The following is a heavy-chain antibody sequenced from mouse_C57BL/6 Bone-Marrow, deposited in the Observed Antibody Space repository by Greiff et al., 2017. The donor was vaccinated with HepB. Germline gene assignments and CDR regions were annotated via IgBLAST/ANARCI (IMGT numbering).Heavy chain of an antibody. CDR1: GYSITSGYY. J-gene: IGHJ4*01. V-gene: IGHV3-6*01. CDR2: ISYDGSN. D-gene: IGHD1-1*01. CDR3: ARDLTITTVVAHYAMDY. Sequence: EVKLQESGPGLVKPSQSLSLTCSVTGYSITSGYYWNWIRQFPGNKLEWMGYISYDGSNNYNPSLKNRISITRDTSKNQFFLKLNSVTTEDTATYYCARDLTITTVVAHYAMDYWGQGTSVTVSS.